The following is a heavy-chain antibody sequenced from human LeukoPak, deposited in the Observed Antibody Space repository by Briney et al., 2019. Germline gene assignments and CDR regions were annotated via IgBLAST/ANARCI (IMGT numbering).Heavy chain of an antibody. J-gene: IGHJ4*02. V-gene: IGHV6-1*01. CDR1: GDSVSSNSAA. CDR2: TYYRSKWYN. D-gene: IGHD3-16*01. Sequence: SQTLSLTCAISGDSVSSNSAAWIWLRQSPSRGLEWLGRTYYRSKWYNDYAVSVKSRITINPDTSRNQFSLQLNSVTPEDTAVYYCATDPTPNYIMSQFDYWGQGTLVTVSS. CDR3: ATDPTPNYIMSQFDY.